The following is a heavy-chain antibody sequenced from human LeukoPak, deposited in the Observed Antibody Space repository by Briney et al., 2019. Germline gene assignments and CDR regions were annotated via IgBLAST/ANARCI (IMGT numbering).Heavy chain of an antibody. Sequence: GGSLRLSCAASGFTFSSYSMNWVRQAPGKGLEWVSSISSSSSYIYYADSVKGRFTISRDNAKNPLYLQMNSLRAEDTAVYYCAGDIVVVPATSGAFDIWGQGTMVTVSS. CDR1: GFTFSSYS. J-gene: IGHJ3*02. V-gene: IGHV3-21*01. CDR2: ISSSSSYI. CDR3: AGDIVVVPATSGAFDI. D-gene: IGHD2-2*01.